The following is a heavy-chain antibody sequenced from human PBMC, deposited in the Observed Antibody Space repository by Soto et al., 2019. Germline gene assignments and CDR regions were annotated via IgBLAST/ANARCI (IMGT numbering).Heavy chain of an antibody. CDR2: IDVGGGGT. CDR3: AKGPEQLVHGVFDY. Sequence: GGSLRLSCAASGFTLSSCVMSWVGQSPGKGLEWVSGIDVGGGGTYYADSVKGRFTISRDNSKNTLYLQMNSLGADDTAVYYCAKGPEQLVHGVFDYWGQGTLVTVSS. V-gene: IGHV3-23*01. CDR1: GFTLSSCV. D-gene: IGHD6-6*01. J-gene: IGHJ4*02.